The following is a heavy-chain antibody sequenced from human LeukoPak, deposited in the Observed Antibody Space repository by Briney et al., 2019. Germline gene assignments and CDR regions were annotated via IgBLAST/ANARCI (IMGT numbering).Heavy chain of an antibody. CDR2: IYYSGST. J-gene: IGHJ4*02. Sequence: SETLSLTCTVSGGSISSHYWSWIRQPPGKGLEWIGYIYYSGSTNYNPSLKSRVTISVDTSKNQFSLKLSSVTAANTAVYYCARTRNGGSGSYYFDYWGQGTLVTVSS. CDR1: GGSISSHY. CDR3: ARTRNGGSGSYYFDY. D-gene: IGHD3-10*01. V-gene: IGHV4-59*11.